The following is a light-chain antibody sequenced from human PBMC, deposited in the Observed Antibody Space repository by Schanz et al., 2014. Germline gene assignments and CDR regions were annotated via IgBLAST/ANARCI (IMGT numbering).Light chain of an antibody. CDR2: ASS. CDR1: QSVSSN. CDR3: QHYSGWPWT. Sequence: EVVMTQSPATLSVSPGERATLSCRASQSVSSNLAWYQQKPGQAPRLLIYASSSRATGIPDRFSGSGSGTDFTLTISRLEPEDFAVYYCQHYSGWPWTFGRGTKVDIK. V-gene: IGKV3D-15*01. J-gene: IGKJ1*01.